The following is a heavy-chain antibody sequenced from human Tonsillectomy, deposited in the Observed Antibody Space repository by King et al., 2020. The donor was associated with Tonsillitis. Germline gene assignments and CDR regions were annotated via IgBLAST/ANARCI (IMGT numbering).Heavy chain of an antibody. D-gene: IGHD5-18*01. V-gene: IGHV3-30*04. CDR2: ISYDGSNK. J-gene: IGHJ2*01. Sequence: VQLVESGGGVVQPGRSLRLSCAASGFTFSSYAIHWVRQAPGKGLEWVAVISYDGSNKYYADSVKGRFTLYRDNSKNTLYLQMNSLRAEDTAVYYCARDSRGYSYGQRCWYFDLWGRGTLVTVSS. CDR3: ARDSRGYSYGQRCWYFDL. CDR1: GFTFSSYA.